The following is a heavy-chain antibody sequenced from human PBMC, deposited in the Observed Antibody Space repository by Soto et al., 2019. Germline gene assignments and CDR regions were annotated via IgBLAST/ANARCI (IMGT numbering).Heavy chain of an antibody. CDR3: ARDPRGDRNYYYYMDV. Sequence: SETLSLTCTVSGGSISSGGYYWSWIRQHPGKGLEWIGYIYYSGSTYYNPSLKSRVTISVDTSKNQFSLKLSSVTAADTAVYYCARDPRGDRNYYYYMDVWGKGTTVTVSS. CDR2: IYYSGST. CDR1: GGSISSGGYY. D-gene: IGHD3-3*01. V-gene: IGHV4-31*03. J-gene: IGHJ6*03.